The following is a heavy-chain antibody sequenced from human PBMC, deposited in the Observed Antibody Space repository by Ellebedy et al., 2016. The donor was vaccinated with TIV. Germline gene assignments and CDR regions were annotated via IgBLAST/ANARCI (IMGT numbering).Heavy chain of an antibody. CDR1: GFSLSTSGMC. CDR2: IDWDDDK. V-gene: IGHV2-70*11. CDR3: VRIYDYGGNPKYYYGMDV. D-gene: IGHD4-23*01. Sequence: SGPTLVKPTQILTLTCTFSGFSLSTSGMCVSWIRQPPGKALEWLARIDWDDDKYYSTSLKTRLTISKDTSKNQVVLTMTNMDPVDTATYYCVRIYDYGGNPKYYYGMDVWGQGTTVTVSS. J-gene: IGHJ6*02.